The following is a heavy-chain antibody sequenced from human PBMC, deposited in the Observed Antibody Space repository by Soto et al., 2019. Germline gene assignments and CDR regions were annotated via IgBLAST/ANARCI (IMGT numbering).Heavy chain of an antibody. J-gene: IGHJ6*03. V-gene: IGHV3-15*01. CDR1: GFTFSNAW. CDR2: IKSKTDGGTT. Sequence: GGSLRLSCAASGFTFSNAWMSWVRQAPGKGLEWVGRIKSKTDGGTTDYAATVKGRFTISRDDSKNTLYLQMNSLKTEDTAVYYCTTDDYYYYYMDVWGKGTTVTVSS. CDR3: TTDDYYYYYMDV.